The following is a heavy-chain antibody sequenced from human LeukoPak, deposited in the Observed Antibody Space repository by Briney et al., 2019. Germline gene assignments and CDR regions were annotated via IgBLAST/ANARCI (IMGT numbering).Heavy chain of an antibody. J-gene: IGHJ3*01. Sequence: GGSLRLSCTASGFSLDDYAMHWVRPAPGQGLEWVSSISWDGRNMAYAASVKGRFTISRDNAQNSLYLQMYSLKIEDTAFCYCIKDMGFDLLKDAFDLWGQGMLVTVSS. D-gene: IGHD3-10*01. CDR3: IKDMGFDLLKDAFDL. CDR2: ISWDGRNM. CDR1: GFSLDDYA. V-gene: IGHV3-9*01.